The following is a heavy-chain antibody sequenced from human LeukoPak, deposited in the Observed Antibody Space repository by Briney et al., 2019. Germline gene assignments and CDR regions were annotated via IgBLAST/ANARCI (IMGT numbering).Heavy chain of an antibody. J-gene: IGHJ4*02. D-gene: IGHD3-22*01. CDR3: ARDKGNYYDSSGYYYANYFDY. V-gene: IGHV3-64*04. CDR1: GFTFRRFA. CDR2: ISSDGNNT. Sequence: GGSLRLSCAASGFTFRRFAMHWVRQAPGKGLEYVSAISSDGNNTYYADSVKGRFTISRDNSKNTLYLQMNSLRAEDTAVYYCARDKGNYYDSSGYYYANYFDYWGQGTLVTVSS.